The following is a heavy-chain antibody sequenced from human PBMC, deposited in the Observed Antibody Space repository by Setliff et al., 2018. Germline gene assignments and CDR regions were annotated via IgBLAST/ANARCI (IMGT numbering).Heavy chain of an antibody. V-gene: IGHV1-18*01. Sequence: ASVKVSCKASGGTFSSYGISWVRQAPGQGLEWMGWISAYNGNTNYAQKLQGRVTMTTDTSTSTAYMELRSLRSDDTAVYYCARVPGYDSEGYYYYMDVWGKGTTVTVSS. CDR2: ISAYNGNT. D-gene: IGHD3-22*01. CDR3: ARVPGYDSEGYYYYMDV. CDR1: GGTFSSYG. J-gene: IGHJ6*03.